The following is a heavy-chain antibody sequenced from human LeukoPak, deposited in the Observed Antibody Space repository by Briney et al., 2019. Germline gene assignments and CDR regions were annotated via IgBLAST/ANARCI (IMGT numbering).Heavy chain of an antibody. CDR1: GGTFSSYT. Sequence: SVKVSCKASGGTFSSYTISWVRQAPGQGLEWMGRIIPILGIAKYAQKFQGRVTITADKSTSTAYMELSSLRSEDTAVYYCARAGDSSGYWAPFDYWGKGTLVTVSS. V-gene: IGHV1-69*02. CDR2: IIPILGIA. J-gene: IGHJ4*02. D-gene: IGHD3-22*01. CDR3: ARAGDSSGYWAPFDY.